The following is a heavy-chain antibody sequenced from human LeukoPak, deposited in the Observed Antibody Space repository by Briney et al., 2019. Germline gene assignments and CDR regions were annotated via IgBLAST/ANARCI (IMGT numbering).Heavy chain of an antibody. V-gene: IGHV4-39*01. CDR2: IHFSGST. J-gene: IGHJ6*02. CDR1: GFTFTSYA. Sequence: PGGSLRLSCAASGFTFTSYAMSWVRQAPGKGLEWIGSIHFSGSTYYNPSLQSRVTISEDTSKNQFSLKLTSVTAADTAVYYCARLATAMVTLGVWGQGTTVTVSS. D-gene: IGHD5-18*01. CDR3: ARLATAMVTLGV.